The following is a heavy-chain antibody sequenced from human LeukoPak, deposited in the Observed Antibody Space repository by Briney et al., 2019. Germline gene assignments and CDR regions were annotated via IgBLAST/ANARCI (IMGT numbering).Heavy chain of an antibody. CDR3: AKVDYDFWSGYYLKQNDAFDI. CDR2: ISGSGGST. CDR1: GFTFSSYA. J-gene: IGHJ3*02. V-gene: IGHV3-23*01. Sequence: GGSLRLSCAASGFTFSSYAMSWVRPASGKGLEWVSAISGSGGSTYYADSVKGRFTISRDNSKNTLYLQMNSLRAEDTAVYYCAKVDYDFWSGYYLKQNDAFDIWGQGTMVTVSS. D-gene: IGHD3-3*01.